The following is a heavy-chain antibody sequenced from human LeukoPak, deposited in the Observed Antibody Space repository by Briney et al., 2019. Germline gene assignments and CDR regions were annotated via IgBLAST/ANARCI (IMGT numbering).Heavy chain of an antibody. CDR3: ARGPPSWYGLDS. D-gene: IGHD6-13*01. CDR1: GFTFSTYA. Sequence: GGSLRLSCAASGFTFSTYAMHWVRQAPGKGLEWVAVISDSGTKKYYADSVKGRFTLSRDNSKNMLYLQMNSLSAEDTAVYYCARGPPSWYGLDSWGQGTLVTVSS. V-gene: IGHV3-30-3*01. J-gene: IGHJ4*02. CDR2: ISDSGTKK.